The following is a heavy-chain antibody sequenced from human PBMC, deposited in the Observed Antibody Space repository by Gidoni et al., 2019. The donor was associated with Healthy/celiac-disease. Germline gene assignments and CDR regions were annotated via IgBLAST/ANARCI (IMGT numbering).Heavy chain of an antibody. CDR3: ARSSYGSGSYQLGGDYYYGMDV. CDR2: IYYSGST. D-gene: IGHD3-10*01. J-gene: IGHJ6*02. Sequence: QVQLQESGPGLVKPSQTLSLTCTVSGGSISSGGYYWSWIRQHPGKGLEWIGYIYYSGSTYYNPSLKSRVTISVDTSKNQFSLKLSSVTAADTAVYYCARSSYGSGSYQLGGDYYYGMDVWGQGTTVTVSS. V-gene: IGHV4-31*03. CDR1: GGSISSGGYY.